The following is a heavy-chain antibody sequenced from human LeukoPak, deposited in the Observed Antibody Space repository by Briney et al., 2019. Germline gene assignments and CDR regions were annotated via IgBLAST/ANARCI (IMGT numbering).Heavy chain of an antibody. CDR1: GGSISSYY. CDR3: ARGPRSSDWYSVDY. CDR2: IYSSGNT. V-gene: IGHV4-4*07. Sequence: PSETLSLTCTVSGGSISSYYWSWVRQPPGKGLEWIGRIYSSGNTNYNPSLKSRVTMSVDTSKNQFSLNLSSVTAADTAVYYCARGPRSSDWYSVDYWGQGTLVTVSS. D-gene: IGHD6-19*01. J-gene: IGHJ4*02.